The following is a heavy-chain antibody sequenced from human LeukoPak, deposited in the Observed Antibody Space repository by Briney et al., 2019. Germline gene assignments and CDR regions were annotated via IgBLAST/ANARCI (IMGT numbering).Heavy chain of an antibody. Sequence: GESLKISCKASGYSFTTYWIGWVRQVPGKGLEWVGIIYPADSTAKYSPSFQGQVTISADRSFSTAYLQWSSLKASDTAMYYCARCMVRGGTFDIWGQGTMVTASS. J-gene: IGHJ3*02. CDR3: ARCMVRGGTFDI. D-gene: IGHD3-10*01. V-gene: IGHV5-51*01. CDR1: GYSFTTYW. CDR2: IYPADSTA.